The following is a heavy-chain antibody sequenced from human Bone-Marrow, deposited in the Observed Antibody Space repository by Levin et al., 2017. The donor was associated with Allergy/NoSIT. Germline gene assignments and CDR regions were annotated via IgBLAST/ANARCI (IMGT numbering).Heavy chain of an antibody. CDR1: GGSISTGGFH. Sequence: SQTLSLTCRLSGGSISTGGFHWSWVRQRPGKGLEWIGYIYYSGNTYYNPSLQSRLSISIDTSKNQFSLRLTSVTAADTAVYYCAREDGYGFDYWGQGTLVTVSS. J-gene: IGHJ4*02. CDR2: IYYSGNT. V-gene: IGHV4-31*03. CDR3: AREDGYGFDY. D-gene: IGHD5-24*01.